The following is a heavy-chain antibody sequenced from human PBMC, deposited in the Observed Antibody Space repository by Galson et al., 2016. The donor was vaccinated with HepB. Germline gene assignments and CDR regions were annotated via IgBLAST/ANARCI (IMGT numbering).Heavy chain of an antibody. CDR3: ARARKDGYNNGALFDA. CDR2: MRQGESEK. Sequence: LRLSCAASGFTISHYWMSWVRQAPGKGLEWVANMRQGESEKDYVDSAKGRFTISRDNAKNSLYLQMNSLRAEDTAVYYCARARKDGYNNGALFDAWGQGTLLAVSS. J-gene: IGHJ5*02. CDR1: GFTISHYW. V-gene: IGHV3-7*01. D-gene: IGHD5-24*01.